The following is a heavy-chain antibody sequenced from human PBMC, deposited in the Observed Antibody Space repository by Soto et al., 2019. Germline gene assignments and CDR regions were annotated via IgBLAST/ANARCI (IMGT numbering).Heavy chain of an antibody. CDR2: ISSDAFST. Sequence: CFLQAPGKGLEYVSGISSDAFSTYYADSVKDRFTISRDNSKNTLYLQMRSLRPDDTGVYYCVFLLHAEDG. D-gene: IGHD3-3*01. V-gene: IGHV3-64D*06. CDR3: VFLLHAEDG. J-gene: IGHJ6*01.